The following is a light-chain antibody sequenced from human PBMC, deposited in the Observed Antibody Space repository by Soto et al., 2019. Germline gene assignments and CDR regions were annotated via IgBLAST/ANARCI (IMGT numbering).Light chain of an antibody. V-gene: IGKV3-15*01. CDR3: QQYNNWPPWT. CDR1: QSVSSN. Sequence: EIVMTQSPATLSVSPGERATLSCRASQSVSSNLAWYQQKPGQAPRLLIYGASTRATGIPARFSGSGSGTEFTLTISSLQSEYFAVYYCQQYNNWPPWTVGPGTKVDIK. J-gene: IGKJ3*01. CDR2: GAS.